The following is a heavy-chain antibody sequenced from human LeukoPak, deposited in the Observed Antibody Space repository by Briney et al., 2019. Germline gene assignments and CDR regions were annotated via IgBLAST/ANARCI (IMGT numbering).Heavy chain of an antibody. CDR3: ACTSRPIDA. V-gene: IGHV3-74*01. Sequence: GGSLRLSCEVSGFTFSAYWMHWVRQAPGKGLVWVSRIKGDGSGANYADSVKGRFTISRDNAKNTLYLEMNSLRGDDTAVYYCACTSRPIDAWGQGTLVTVSS. CDR1: GFTFSAYW. CDR2: IKGDGSGA. D-gene: IGHD2-8*01. J-gene: IGHJ5*02.